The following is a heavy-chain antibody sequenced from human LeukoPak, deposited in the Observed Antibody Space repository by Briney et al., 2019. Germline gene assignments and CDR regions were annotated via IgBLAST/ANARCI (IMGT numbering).Heavy chain of an antibody. J-gene: IGHJ4*02. CDR1: GFTFSSYS. Sequence: GGSLRLSCAASGFTFSSYSMNWVRQAPGKGLEWVSSISSSSSYIYYADSVKGRFTISRDNAKNSLYLQMNSLRAEDTAVYYCERPHDYSNSPGYYWGQGTLVTVSS. D-gene: IGHD4-11*01. CDR3: ERPHDYSNSPGYY. CDR2: ISSSSSYI. V-gene: IGHV3-21*01.